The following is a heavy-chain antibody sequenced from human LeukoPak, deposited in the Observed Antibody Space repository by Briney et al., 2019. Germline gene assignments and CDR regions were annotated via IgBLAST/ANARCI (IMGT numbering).Heavy chain of an antibody. Sequence: SGTLSLTCTVFGGSISSGGYYWSWIRQPPGKGLEWIGYIYHSGSTYYNPSLKSRVTISVDRSKNQFSLKLSSVTAADTAVYYCASLETYYYDSSGYTNWGQGTLVTVSS. CDR1: GGSISSGGYY. V-gene: IGHV4-30-2*01. CDR2: IYHSGST. J-gene: IGHJ4*02. D-gene: IGHD3-22*01. CDR3: ASLETYYYDSSGYTN.